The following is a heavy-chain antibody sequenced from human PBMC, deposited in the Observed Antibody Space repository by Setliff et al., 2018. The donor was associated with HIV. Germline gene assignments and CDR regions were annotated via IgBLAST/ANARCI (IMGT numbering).Heavy chain of an antibody. CDR1: GGSFRGYY. Sequence: LSLTCAVYGGSFRGYYWSWIRQPPGKGLEWIGEINHSGSTNYNPSLKSRVTISVDTSMDQFSPKLNSVTAADTAVYYCAAASSWDPLLDYWGQGTLVTVS. V-gene: IGHV4-34*01. D-gene: IGHD6-13*01. CDR3: AAASSWDPLLDY. J-gene: IGHJ4*02. CDR2: INHSGST.